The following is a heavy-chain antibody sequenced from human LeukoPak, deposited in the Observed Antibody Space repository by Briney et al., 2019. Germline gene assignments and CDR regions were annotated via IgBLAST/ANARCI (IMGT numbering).Heavy chain of an antibody. J-gene: IGHJ4*02. CDR3: ARDPQGDSYFDY. Sequence: ASVKVSCKTSGYSFTGCYMHWVRQAPGQGLEWMGWINPNTGAAKYAQKFQGRVTMTRDTSISTAYMELRRLRSDDTAVYYCARDPQGDSYFDYWGQGTLVTVCS. CDR2: INPNTGAA. D-gene: IGHD2-21*02. CDR1: GYSFTGCY. V-gene: IGHV1-2*02.